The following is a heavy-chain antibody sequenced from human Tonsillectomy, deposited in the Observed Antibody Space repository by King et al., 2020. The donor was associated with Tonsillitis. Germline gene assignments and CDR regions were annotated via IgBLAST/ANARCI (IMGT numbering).Heavy chain of an antibody. CDR1: GFTFSSYS. D-gene: IGHD4-17*01. CDR3: ARPGDYGDYEEHFEY. J-gene: IGHJ4*02. V-gene: IGHV3-21*01. CDR2: ISSSSSYI. Sequence: VQLVESGGGLVKPGGSLRLSCAASGFTFSSYSMNWVRQAPGKGLEWVSSISSSSSYIYYADSVKGRFTISRDNAKNSLYLQMNSLRAEDTAVYYCARPGDYGDYEEHFEYWGQGTLVTVSS.